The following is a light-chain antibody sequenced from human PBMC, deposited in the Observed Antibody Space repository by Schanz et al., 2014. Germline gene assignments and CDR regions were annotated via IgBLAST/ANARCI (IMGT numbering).Light chain of an antibody. CDR1: SSDVGAYDY. CDR2: DVS. CDR3: ISYAGNDNWV. V-gene: IGLV2-8*01. Sequence: QSALTQPPSASGSPGQSIAISCTGTSSDVGAYDYVSWYQQHPGKAPKLMIYDVSTRPLGVPDRFSGSKSGSTASLTVSGLQAEDEAHYHCISYAGNDNWVFGGGTKLTVL. J-gene: IGLJ3*02.